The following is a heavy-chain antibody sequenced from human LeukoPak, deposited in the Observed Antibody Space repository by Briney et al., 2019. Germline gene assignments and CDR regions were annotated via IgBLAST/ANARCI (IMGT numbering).Heavy chain of an antibody. J-gene: IGHJ4*02. CDR3: ARALWVEGGY. CDR1: GYSISSGYY. D-gene: IGHD1-26*01. CDR2: MYHSGST. Sequence: SETLSLTCTVSGYSISSGYYWDWIRQPPGKGLEWIGSMYHSGSTYYNPSLKSRVTISVDTSKNQFSLKMRSVTAADTAVYYCARALWVEGGYWGQGTLVTVSS. V-gene: IGHV4-38-2*02.